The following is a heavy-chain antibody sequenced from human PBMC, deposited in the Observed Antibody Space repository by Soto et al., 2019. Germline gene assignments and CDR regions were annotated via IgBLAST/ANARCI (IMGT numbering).Heavy chain of an antibody. CDR2: IIPILGIA. D-gene: IGHD4-17*01. CDR1: GGTFSSYT. V-gene: IGHV1-69*02. CDR3: TSAPYGDSGVGY. J-gene: IGHJ4*02. Sequence: QVQLVQSGAEVKKPGSSVKVSCKASGGTFSSYTISWVRQAPGQGLEWMGRIIPILGIANYAQKFQGRVTITSDKCSIPNHMELSSLRSDDTAVYYCTSAPYGDSGVGYWGQGTLVTVSS.